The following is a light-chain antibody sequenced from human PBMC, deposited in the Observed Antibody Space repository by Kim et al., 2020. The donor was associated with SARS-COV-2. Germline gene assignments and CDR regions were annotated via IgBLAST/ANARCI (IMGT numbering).Light chain of an antibody. Sequence: GSPGQTASITCSGDNLGDKFACWYQQKPGQSPVLVIYEDFKRPSGIPERFSGSNSGNTATLTISGTQAMDEADYYCQAWDSSAVVFGGGTQLTVL. CDR1: NLGDKF. CDR3: QAWDSSAVV. CDR2: EDF. J-gene: IGLJ2*01. V-gene: IGLV3-1*01.